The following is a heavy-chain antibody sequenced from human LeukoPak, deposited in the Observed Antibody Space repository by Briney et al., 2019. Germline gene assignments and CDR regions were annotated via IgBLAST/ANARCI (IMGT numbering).Heavy chain of an antibody. D-gene: IGHD3-10*01. CDR3: ARALGSMVRGVIIEDYFDY. J-gene: IGHJ4*02. CDR2: IYYSGST. Sequence: PSETLSLTCTVSSDSIYSSNYYWGWIRQPPGKGLEWIGSIYYSGSTYYNSSLKSRVTISVDTSKNQFSLKLSSLTAADTAVYYCARALGSMVRGVIIEDYFDYWGQGTLVTVSS. V-gene: IGHV4-39*01. CDR1: SDSIYSSNYY.